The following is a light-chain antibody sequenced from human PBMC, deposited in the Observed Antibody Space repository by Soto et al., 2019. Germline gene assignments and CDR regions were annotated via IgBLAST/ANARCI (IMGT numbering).Light chain of an antibody. J-gene: IGLJ2*01. CDR2: QDT. V-gene: IGLV3-1*01. CDR3: QAWDRSTVV. Sequence: SYELTQPPSVSVSPGQTASITCSGDKLGTKYACWYQQKPGQSPVLVIYQDTKRPSGIPERFAGSNSGNTATLTISGTQAMDEADYYCQAWDRSTVVFGEGTKLTVL. CDR1: KLGTKY.